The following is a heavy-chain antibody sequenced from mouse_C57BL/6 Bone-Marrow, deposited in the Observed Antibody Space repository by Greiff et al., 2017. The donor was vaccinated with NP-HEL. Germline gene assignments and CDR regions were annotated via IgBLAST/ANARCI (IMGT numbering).Heavy chain of an antibody. V-gene: IGHV1-64*01. D-gene: IGHD1-1*01. CDR1: GYTFNSYW. J-gene: IGHJ2*01. Sequence: QVQLKQPGAELVKPGASVKLSCKASGYTFNSYWMHWVKQRPGQGLEWIGMIHPNSGSTNYNEKFKSKATLTVDKSSSTAYLQLSSLTSEDSAVYYCARGLLRSTYFDYWGKCTTLTVSS. CDR2: IHPNSGST. CDR3: ARGLLRSTYFDY.